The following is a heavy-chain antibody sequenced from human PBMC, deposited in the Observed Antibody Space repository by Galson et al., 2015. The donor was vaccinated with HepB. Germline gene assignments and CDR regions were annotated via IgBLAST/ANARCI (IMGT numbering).Heavy chain of an antibody. V-gene: IGHV4-31*03. D-gene: IGHD5-18*01. J-gene: IGHJ4*02. CDR2: THYSGTT. CDR1: GGSLGSGGHY. CDR3: ARGSDYNYGSLDY. Sequence: TLSLTCTVSGGSLGSGGHYWSWLRQHPGKGLEWIGYTHYSGTTYYNPSLRGRLTISQDESKRHFSLQLSSVTAADTAIYYCARGSDYNYGSLDYWGQGTLVTVSS.